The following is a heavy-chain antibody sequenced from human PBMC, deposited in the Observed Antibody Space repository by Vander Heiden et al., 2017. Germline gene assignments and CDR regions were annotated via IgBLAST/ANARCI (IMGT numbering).Heavy chain of an antibody. V-gene: IGHV3-30*18. J-gene: IGHJ6*02. Sequence: QVQLVESGGGVAQPGRSLRLSCVGSGFPFSSYGMHWVRQAPGKGLEWVAVISYDGNNKDYADSVKGRFTISRDNSKNTLYLEMNSLRVEDSSVYYCAKDKGGSNYVVYYYYGMDVWGQGTTVTVSS. D-gene: IGHD1-7*01. CDR2: ISYDGNNK. CDR3: AKDKGGSNYVVYYYYGMDV. CDR1: GFPFSSYG.